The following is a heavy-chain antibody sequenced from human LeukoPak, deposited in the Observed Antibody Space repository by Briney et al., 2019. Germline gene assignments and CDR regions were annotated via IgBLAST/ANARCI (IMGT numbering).Heavy chain of an antibody. Sequence: SVKVSCKASGYTFTGYYMHWVRQAPGQGLEWMGGIIPIFGTANYAQKFQGRVTITADESTSTAYVELSSLRSEDTAVYYCARAENYDILTGSDYYYYGMDVWGKGTTVTVSS. J-gene: IGHJ6*04. CDR2: IIPIFGTA. CDR3: ARAENYDILTGSDYYYYGMDV. D-gene: IGHD3-9*01. V-gene: IGHV1-69*01. CDR1: GYTFTGYY.